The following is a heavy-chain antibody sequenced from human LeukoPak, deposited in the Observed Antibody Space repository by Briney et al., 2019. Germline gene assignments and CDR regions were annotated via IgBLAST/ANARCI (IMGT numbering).Heavy chain of an antibody. V-gene: IGHV1-69*04. CDR3: ASLPLNHDILTVYSRASDY. Sequence: ASVKVSCKASGGTFSSYAISWVRQAPGQGLEWMGRIIPILGIANYAQNFQGRVTITADKSTSTAYMELSSLRSEDRAVYYCASLPLNHDILTVYSRASDYWGQGTLVTVSS. J-gene: IGHJ4*02. CDR1: GGTFSSYA. D-gene: IGHD3-9*01. CDR2: IIPILGIA.